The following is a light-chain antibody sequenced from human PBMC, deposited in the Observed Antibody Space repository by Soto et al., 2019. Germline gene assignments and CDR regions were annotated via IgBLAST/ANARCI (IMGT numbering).Light chain of an antibody. Sequence: QSVLTQPPSVSAAPGQKVTISCSGSSSNIGNNYVSWYQQLPGTAPKLLIYDDYKRPSGIPDRFSGSKSGTSATLVITGLQTGDEADYYCGTWDTSLYTVVFGGGTKLTVL. V-gene: IGLV1-51*01. J-gene: IGLJ2*01. CDR3: GTWDTSLYTVV. CDR1: SSNIGNNY. CDR2: DDY.